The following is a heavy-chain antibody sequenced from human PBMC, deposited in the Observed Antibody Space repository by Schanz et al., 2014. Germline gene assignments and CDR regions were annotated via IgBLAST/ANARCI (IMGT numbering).Heavy chain of an antibody. CDR2: ISSSGSST. D-gene: IGHD6-19*01. CDR3: ASSRSSSGNYDY. J-gene: IGHJ4*02. CDR1: GFTFSSWA. V-gene: IGHV3-23*04. Sequence: EVQLVESGGGLVQPGGSLRLSCAASGFTFSSWAMSWVRQAQGKGLEWVSAISSSGSSTFYADSVKGRFTISRDNSKSTLYLQMNSLSAEDTAIYHCASSRSSSGNYDYWGQGNLVTVSS.